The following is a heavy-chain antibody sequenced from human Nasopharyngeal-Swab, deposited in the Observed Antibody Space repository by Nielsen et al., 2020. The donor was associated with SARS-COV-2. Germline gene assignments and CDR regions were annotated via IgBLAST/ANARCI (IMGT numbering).Heavy chain of an antibody. CDR2: INPKTGVT. CDR3: ARHFGVVISHYYFYGMHV. Sequence: ASVKVSCKATGYTFISHYIHWVRQAPGQGLEWMGWINPKTGVTNYAQKFQGRVTMTRDTSISTAYMDLSRLKSDDTAVYYCARHFGVVISHYYFYGMHVWGQGTTVTVSS. V-gene: IGHV1-2*02. CDR1: GYTFISHY. D-gene: IGHD3-3*01. J-gene: IGHJ6*02.